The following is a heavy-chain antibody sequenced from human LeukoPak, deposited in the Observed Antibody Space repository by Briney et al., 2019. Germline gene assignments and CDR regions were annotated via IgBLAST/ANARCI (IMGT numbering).Heavy chain of an antibody. V-gene: IGHV3-7*01. CDR2: IKQDESER. Sequence: GGSLRLSCEGSGFSFSSYWMTWVRQCPGKGPEWVANIKQDESERYTVDSVKGRFTISRDNAKNSVYLQMNSLRAEDTALYYCARLSAYYYGSYFYYYMDVWGKGTTVTVSS. J-gene: IGHJ6*03. D-gene: IGHD3-10*01. CDR1: GFSFSSYW. CDR3: ARLSAYYYGSYFYYYMDV.